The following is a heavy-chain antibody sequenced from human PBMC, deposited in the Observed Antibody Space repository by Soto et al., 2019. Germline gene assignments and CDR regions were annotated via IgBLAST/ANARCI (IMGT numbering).Heavy chain of an antibody. V-gene: IGHV1-46*01. CDR2: VNPSGGHT. Sequence: QVQLVQSGAEVKKPGASVKVSCKASGDTFTDYYIHWVRQAPGQGLKWMGTVNPSGGHTTYAQHFLGRMTMTRDTSTSTLYMELTSLTSEDTAVYYCARGGHVVVVTAALDYWGQGTRVTVSS. D-gene: IGHD2-21*02. CDR1: GDTFTDYY. CDR3: ARGGHVVVVTAALDY. J-gene: IGHJ4*02.